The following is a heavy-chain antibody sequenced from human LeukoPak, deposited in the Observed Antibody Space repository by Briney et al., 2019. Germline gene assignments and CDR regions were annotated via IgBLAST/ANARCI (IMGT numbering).Heavy chain of an antibody. CDR1: GAPLNNYY. CDR3: SRESGPFSPFGH. CDR2: ISLSGRT. Sequence: SETLSLTCTVSGAPLNNYYWNWVRQPPGQGLEWIGEISLSGRTNYNPSLKSRVTMSLDESKNHLSLNLASVTAADTAVYYCSRESGPFSPFGHWGQGTLVTVTS. J-gene: IGHJ4*02. V-gene: IGHV4-59*12. D-gene: IGHD1-26*01.